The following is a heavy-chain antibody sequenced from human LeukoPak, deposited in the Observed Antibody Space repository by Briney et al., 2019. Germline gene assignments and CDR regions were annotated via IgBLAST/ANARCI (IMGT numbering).Heavy chain of an antibody. CDR1: GFTFSSYW. CDR2: INSDGSNT. D-gene: IGHD3-22*01. Sequence: GGSLRLSCAASGFTFSSYWMHWVRQAPGKGLVWVSRINSDGSNTSYADSVKGRFTISRDNAKNTLYLQMNSLRAEDTAVYYCVSGSGYYLDYWGQGTLVTVSS. CDR3: VSGSGYYLDY. J-gene: IGHJ4*02. V-gene: IGHV3-74*01.